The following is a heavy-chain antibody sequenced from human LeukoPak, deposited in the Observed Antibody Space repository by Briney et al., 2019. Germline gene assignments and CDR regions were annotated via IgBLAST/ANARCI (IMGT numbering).Heavy chain of an antibody. Sequence: GGSLRLSCAASGFTFSNCSMHWVRRAPGKGREYVSAISSNGGSTYYANSVKGRFTISRDNSKNTLYLQMGSLRAEDMAVYYCARGPYGDPTHYFDYWGQGTLVTVSS. CDR3: ARGPYGDPTHYFDY. V-gene: IGHV3-64*01. D-gene: IGHD4-17*01. J-gene: IGHJ4*02. CDR2: ISSNGGST. CDR1: GFTFSNCS.